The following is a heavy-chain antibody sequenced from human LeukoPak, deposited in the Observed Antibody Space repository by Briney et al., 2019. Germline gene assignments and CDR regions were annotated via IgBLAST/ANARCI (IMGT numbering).Heavy chain of an antibody. Sequence: SVKVSCKASGDSFGTYGITWVRQAPGEGLEWMGGFNPIFGSAQYAQKFQGRVTITMDVSARTVYMELSSLRSEDTTIYYCARDFDSGVFDPWGQGTLVTVSS. CDR2: FNPIFGSA. J-gene: IGHJ5*02. D-gene: IGHD3-10*01. CDR1: GDSFGTYG. CDR3: ARDFDSGVFDP. V-gene: IGHV1-69*05.